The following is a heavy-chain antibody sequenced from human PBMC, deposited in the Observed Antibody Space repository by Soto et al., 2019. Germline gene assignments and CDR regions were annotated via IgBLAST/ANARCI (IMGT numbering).Heavy chain of an antibody. CDR1: GFHFSSYA. Sequence: EVQLLESGGGLVQPGGSLRLSCVASGFHFSSYAMSWVRQTPGRGLECVSSISSGSNTYYTDSVRGRFTISRDNSKNSLYLQMSSLRADDTALYYCANASATGKSDGMDVWGQGTTVSVSS. J-gene: IGHJ6*02. CDR3: ANASATGKSDGMDV. V-gene: IGHV3-23*01. CDR2: ISSGSNT. D-gene: IGHD7-27*01.